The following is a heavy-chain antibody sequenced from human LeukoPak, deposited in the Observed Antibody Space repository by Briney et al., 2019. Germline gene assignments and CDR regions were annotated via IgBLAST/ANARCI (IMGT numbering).Heavy chain of an antibody. V-gene: IGHV3-7*01. J-gene: IGHJ4*02. CDR1: GFTFSNYW. Sequence: GGSLRLSCAASGFTFSNYWMSWVRQAPGKGLEWVANIKQDGSEKYYVDSVKGRFTISRDNAKNSLYLQMNSLRAEDTAVYYCARDGFGELSTDYFDYWGQGTLVTVSS. CDR3: ARDGFGELSTDYFDY. D-gene: IGHD3-10*01. CDR2: IKQDGSEK.